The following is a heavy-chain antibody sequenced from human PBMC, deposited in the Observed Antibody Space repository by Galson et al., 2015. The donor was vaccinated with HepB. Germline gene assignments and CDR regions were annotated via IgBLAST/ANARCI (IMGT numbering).Heavy chain of an antibody. V-gene: IGHV4-59*01. J-gene: IGHJ6*02. CDR1: GGSISSYS. CDR2: IYYRGNT. Sequence: SETLSLTCTVSGGSISSYSWSWIRQPPGKGLEWIGYIYYRGNTNYNPSLRSRVTISVDTSKNQFSLKLSSVTAADTAVYYCARSIAAAGLPYYYGMDVWGQGTTVTVSS. D-gene: IGHD6-13*01. CDR3: ARSIAAAGLPYYYGMDV.